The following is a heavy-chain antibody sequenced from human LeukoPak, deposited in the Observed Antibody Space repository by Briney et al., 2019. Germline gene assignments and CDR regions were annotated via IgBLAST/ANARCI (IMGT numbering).Heavy chain of an antibody. Sequence: SETLSLTCTVSGGSVSSSSYYWGWIRQPPGKGLEWIGSVYYSGSTYYNPSLKSRVTISVGTSKNQFSLKMSSVTAADTAVYFCARHTFGWSYDFWGQGTLVTVSS. CDR3: ARHTFGWSYDF. D-gene: IGHD2/OR15-2a*01. CDR2: VYYSGST. CDR1: GGSVSSSSYY. J-gene: IGHJ5*01. V-gene: IGHV4-39*01.